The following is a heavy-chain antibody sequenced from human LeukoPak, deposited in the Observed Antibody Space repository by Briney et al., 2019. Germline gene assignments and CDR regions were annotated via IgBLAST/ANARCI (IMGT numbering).Heavy chain of an antibody. CDR2: ISGDGGST. CDR3: VCSSSWSFYYFDY. J-gene: IGHJ4*02. V-gene: IGHV3-43*02. Sequence: GGSLRLSCAASGFTFYDYAMHWVRQAPGKGLEYVSLISGDGGSTYYADSVKGRFTISRDNSKNSLYLQMNSLRTEDTALYYCVCSSSWSFYYFDYWGQGTPVTLSS. D-gene: IGHD6-6*01. CDR1: GFTFYDYA.